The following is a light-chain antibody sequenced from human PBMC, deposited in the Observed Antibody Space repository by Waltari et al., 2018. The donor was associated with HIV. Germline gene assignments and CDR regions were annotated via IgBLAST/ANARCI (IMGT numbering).Light chain of an antibody. V-gene: IGLV2-14*03. CDR1: SRDVGGYKY. CDR3: SSYSSSTALVV. CDR2: DVS. J-gene: IGLJ2*01. Sequence: QSVLTQPASASGSPGQSITISCTGTSRDVGGYKYVSWYQQHPGKAPKLMIFDVSNRPSGVSNRFSGSKSGNTASLTISGLQAEDEAHYFCSSYSSSTALVVFGGGTKVTVL.